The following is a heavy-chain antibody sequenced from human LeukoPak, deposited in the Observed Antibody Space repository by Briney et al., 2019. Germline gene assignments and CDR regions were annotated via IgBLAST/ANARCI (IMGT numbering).Heavy chain of an antibody. Sequence: PSETLSLTCSVSGGSVSSGSYYWSWIRQPPGKGLEWGGHIYYSGSTNYNPSLKSRVTISVDTSKNQFSLKLSSVTAADTAVYYCATSNYYNGMDVWGQGTTVTVSS. CDR3: ATSNYYNGMDV. J-gene: IGHJ6*02. CDR1: GGSVSSGSYY. CDR2: IYYSGST. V-gene: IGHV4-61*01.